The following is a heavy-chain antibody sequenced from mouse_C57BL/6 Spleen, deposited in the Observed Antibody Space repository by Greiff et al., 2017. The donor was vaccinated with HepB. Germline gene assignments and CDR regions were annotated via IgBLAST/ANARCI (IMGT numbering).Heavy chain of an antibody. CDR2: IDPSDSET. CDR3: ARSGITTACFDY. J-gene: IGHJ2*01. V-gene: IGHV1-52*01. Sequence: VQLQQSGAELVRPGSSVKLSCKASGYTFTSYWMHWVKQRPIQGLEWIGNIDPSDSETHYNQKFKDKATLTVDKSSSTAYMQLSSLTSEDSAVCYCARSGITTACFDYWGQGTTLTGSS. D-gene: IGHD1-1*01. CDR1: GYTFTSYW.